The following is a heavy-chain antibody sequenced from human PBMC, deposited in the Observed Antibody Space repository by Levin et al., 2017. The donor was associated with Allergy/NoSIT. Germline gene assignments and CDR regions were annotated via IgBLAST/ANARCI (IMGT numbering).Heavy chain of an antibody. CDR1: GDRVSSNSTT. D-gene: IGHD1-26*01. CDR2: TYYRSKWYS. V-gene: IGHV6-1*01. CDR3: ARGIYYSS. J-gene: IGHJ5*02. Sequence: SQTLSLTCAISGDRVSSNSTTWNWIRQSPSRGLEWLGRTYYRSKWYSDYALSVKSRITINPDTSKNQFSLQLNSVTPEDTAVYYCARGIYYSSWGQGTLVTVSS.